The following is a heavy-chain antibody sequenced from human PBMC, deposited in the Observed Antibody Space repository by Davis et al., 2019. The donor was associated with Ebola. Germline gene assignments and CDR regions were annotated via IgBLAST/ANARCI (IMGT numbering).Heavy chain of an antibody. V-gene: IGHV3-73*01. D-gene: IGHD7-27*01. CDR2: IRSKANSYAT. CDR3: TSTLGGMDV. CDR1: GFTFSGSA. J-gene: IGHJ6*02. Sequence: GGSLRLSCAASGFTFSGSAMHWVRQASGKGLEWVGRIRSKANSYATAYAASVKGRFTIARDDSKNTAYLQMNSLKTEDTAVYYCTSTLGGMDVWGQGTTVTVSS.